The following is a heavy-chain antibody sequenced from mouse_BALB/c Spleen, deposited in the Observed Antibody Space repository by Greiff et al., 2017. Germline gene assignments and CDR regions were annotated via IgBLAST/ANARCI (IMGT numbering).Heavy chain of an antibody. J-gene: IGHJ4*01. Sequence: EVMLVESGGGLVQPGGSLRLSCATSGFTFSDFYMEWVRQPPGKRLEWIAASRNKANDYTTEYSASVKGRFIVARDTSQSILYLQMNTLSAEDTAIYYCARDIYYGSSFYYAMDYWGQGTAVTVSS. CDR3: ARDIYYGSSFYYAMDY. CDR1: GFTFSDFY. CDR2: SRNKANDYTT. D-gene: IGHD1-1*01. V-gene: IGHV7-1*02.